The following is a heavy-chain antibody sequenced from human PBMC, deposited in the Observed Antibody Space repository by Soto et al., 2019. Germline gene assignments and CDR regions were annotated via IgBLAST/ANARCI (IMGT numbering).Heavy chain of an antibody. CDR2: NSWDGGTS. Sequence: GGSLRLSCAASGFTPSRYTMHWVRQAPGKGLEWVALNSWDGGTSAYADSVKGRFTVSRDNKKSFLYLQMDSLGPDDTALYYCVKDGDNTGYYFTYYFDHWGQGAPVTVSS. V-gene: IGHV3-43*01. J-gene: IGHJ4*02. CDR3: VKDGDNTGYYFTYYFDH. CDR1: GFTPSRYT. D-gene: IGHD3-22*01.